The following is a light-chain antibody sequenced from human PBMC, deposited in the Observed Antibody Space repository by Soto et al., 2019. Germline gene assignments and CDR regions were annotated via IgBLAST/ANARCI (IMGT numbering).Light chain of an antibody. V-gene: IGKV3-20*01. J-gene: IGKJ5*01. Sequence: GLTQSPGTLSFSPGERATLSRRASQTIARRYLAWYQHQPGQAPRLLIYRTFAKAPGIPDRFSGGGSGTDFTLTISRLEREDFAVYYCQQYDTSPPTFGQGTRLDIK. CDR1: QTIARRY. CDR3: QQYDTSPPT. CDR2: RTF.